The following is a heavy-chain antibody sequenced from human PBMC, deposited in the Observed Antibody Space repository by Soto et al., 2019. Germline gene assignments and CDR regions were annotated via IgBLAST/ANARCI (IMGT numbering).Heavy chain of an antibody. CDR3: ARTDGYSYGNFEY. D-gene: IGHD5-18*01. J-gene: IGHJ4*02. Sequence: AISGSGGSTYYADSVKGRFTISRDNSKNTLYLQMNSLRAEDTAVYYCARTDGYSYGNFEYWGQGTLVTVSS. V-gene: IGHV3-23*01. CDR2: ISGSGGST.